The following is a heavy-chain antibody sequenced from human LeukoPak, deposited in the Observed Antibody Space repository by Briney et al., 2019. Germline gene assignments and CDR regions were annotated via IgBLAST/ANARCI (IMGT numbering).Heavy chain of an antibody. V-gene: IGHV1-46*01. J-gene: IGHJ4*02. CDR3: ARVPNYYDSSVYDY. CDR1: GYTFTSYD. Sequence: ASVKVSCKASGYTFTSYDINWVRQATGQGLEWMGIINPSGGSTSYAQKFQGRVTMTRDTSTSTVYMELSSLRSEDTAVYYCARVPNYYDSSVYDYWGQGTLVTVSS. CDR2: INPSGGST. D-gene: IGHD3-22*01.